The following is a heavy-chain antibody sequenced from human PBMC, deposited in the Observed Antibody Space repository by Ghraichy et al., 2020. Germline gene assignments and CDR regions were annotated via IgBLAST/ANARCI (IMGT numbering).Heavy chain of an antibody. CDR3: ARAGLVRGVMRLPEASDI. V-gene: IGHV1-18*04. Sequence: ASVKVSCKSSGYSFITYSITWVRQAPGQGLEWMGWLNPDNGHTNYAQKFQDRVTMTTDTSTSTASMELRSLRSDDTAVYYCARAGLVRGVMRLPEASDIWGQGTLVTVS. CDR2: LNPDNGHT. D-gene: IGHD3-10*01. CDR1: GYSFITYS. J-gene: IGHJ3*02.